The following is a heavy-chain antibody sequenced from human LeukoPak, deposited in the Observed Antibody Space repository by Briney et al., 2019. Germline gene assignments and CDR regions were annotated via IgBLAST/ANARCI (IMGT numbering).Heavy chain of an antibody. CDR1: GFTFSSYA. J-gene: IGHJ4*02. Sequence: GGSLRLSCAASGFTFSSYAMSWVRQAPGKGLEWISAISGSGGSTYYVDSVKGRFTISRNNSKNTLYLQMNSLRVEDTAVYYCAKLPVAGLYFDYWGQGTLVTVSS. V-gene: IGHV3-23*01. D-gene: IGHD6-19*01. CDR3: AKLPVAGLYFDY. CDR2: ISGSGGST.